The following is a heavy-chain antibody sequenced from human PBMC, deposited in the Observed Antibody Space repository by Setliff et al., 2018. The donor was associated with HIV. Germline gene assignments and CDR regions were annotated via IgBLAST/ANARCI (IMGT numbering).Heavy chain of an antibody. CDR1: GYNLHNYG. D-gene: IGHD5-12*01. CDR3: ARGKTWLRFLDY. Sequence: ASVKVSCKASGYNLHNYGITWVRQAPGQGLEWVGWINTHTGNTNSAQRFQGRVTMTTDTSTSTAYMELRSLRSDDTAVYYCARGKTWLRFLDYWGQGTLVTVSS. J-gene: IGHJ4*02. V-gene: IGHV1-18*01. CDR2: INTHTGNT.